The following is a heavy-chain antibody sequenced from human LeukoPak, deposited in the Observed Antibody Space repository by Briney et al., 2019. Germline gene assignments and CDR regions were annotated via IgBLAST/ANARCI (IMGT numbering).Heavy chain of an antibody. Sequence: GGSLRLSCAASGFTVSSNYMSWVRQAPGKGLEWVSVIYSGGSTYYADSVKGRFTISRDNSKNTLYLQMNSLRAEDTAVYYCARSSYGDYVRSEAFDIWGQGTMVTVSS. J-gene: IGHJ3*02. CDR2: IYSGGST. CDR3: ARSSYGDYVRSEAFDI. CDR1: GFTVSSNY. D-gene: IGHD4-17*01. V-gene: IGHV3-53*01.